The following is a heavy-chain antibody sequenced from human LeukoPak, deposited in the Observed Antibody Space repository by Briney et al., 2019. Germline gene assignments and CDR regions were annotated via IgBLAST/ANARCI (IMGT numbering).Heavy chain of an antibody. V-gene: IGHV3-30-3*01. CDR2: ISYDGSNK. Sequence: GGSLRLSCAASGSTFSSYAMHWVRQAPGKGLEWVAVISYDGSNKYYADSVKGRFTISRDNSKNTLYLQMNSLRAEDTAVYYCARAPFDSYGSYYFDYWGQGTLVTVSS. J-gene: IGHJ4*02. CDR1: GSTFSSYA. D-gene: IGHD5-18*01. CDR3: ARAPFDSYGSYYFDY.